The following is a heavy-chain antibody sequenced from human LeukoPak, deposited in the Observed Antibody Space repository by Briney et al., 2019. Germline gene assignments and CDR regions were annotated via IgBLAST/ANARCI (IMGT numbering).Heavy chain of an antibody. CDR2: ISWNSGSI. CDR3: AKGYLWFGELLSNWFDP. CDR1: GFTFDDYA. Sequence: GGSLRLSCAASGFTFDDYAMHWVRQAPGKGLEWVSGISWNSGSIGYADSVKGRFTISRDNAKNSLYLQMNSLRAEDTALYYCAKGYLWFGELLSNWFDPWGQGTLVTVSS. J-gene: IGHJ5*02. D-gene: IGHD3-10*01. V-gene: IGHV3-9*01.